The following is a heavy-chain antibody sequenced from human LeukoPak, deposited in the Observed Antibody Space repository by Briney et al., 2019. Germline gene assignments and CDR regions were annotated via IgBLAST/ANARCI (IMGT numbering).Heavy chain of an antibody. Sequence: GASVKVSCKASAYTFTIYDIWWGRHATGQGLEWMGWMNPNSGNTGYAQKFQGRVTITRNTSISTAYMELSSLRSEDTAVYYCARGKALRTSPVFDTWGQGTLVTVSS. D-gene: IGHD4-17*01. CDR1: AYTFTIYD. CDR3: ARGKALRTSPVFDT. CDR2: MNPNSGNT. V-gene: IGHV1-8*01. J-gene: IGHJ5*02.